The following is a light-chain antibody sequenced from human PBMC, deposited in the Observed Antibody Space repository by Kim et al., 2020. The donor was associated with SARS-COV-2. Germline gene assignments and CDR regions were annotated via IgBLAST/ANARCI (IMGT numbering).Light chain of an antibody. CDR1: QSIGDS. Sequence: VTPKAKVTITCRASQSIGDSIHWYQQKPDQSPKLLIKYASQSVSGVPSRFSGSGSGTDFTLTINGLEAEDAAAYYCHQSNTLPRTFGQGTKVDIK. CDR3: HQSNTLPRT. CDR2: YAS. V-gene: IGKV6D-21*02. J-gene: IGKJ1*01.